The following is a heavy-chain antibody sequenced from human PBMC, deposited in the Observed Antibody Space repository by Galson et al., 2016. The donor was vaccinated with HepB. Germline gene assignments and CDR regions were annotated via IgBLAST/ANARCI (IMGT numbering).Heavy chain of an antibody. CDR1: GFMFSSYW. Sequence: SLRLSCAASGFMFSSYWMSWVRQAPGKGLEWVANIKQDGSEKYYVDSVKGRFTISRDNAKNSLYLQMNSLRAEDTAVYYCATITIFGGGAMDVWGQGTTVTVSS. CDR3: ATITIFGGGAMDV. J-gene: IGHJ6*02. CDR2: IKQDGSEK. D-gene: IGHD3-3*01. V-gene: IGHV3-7*01.